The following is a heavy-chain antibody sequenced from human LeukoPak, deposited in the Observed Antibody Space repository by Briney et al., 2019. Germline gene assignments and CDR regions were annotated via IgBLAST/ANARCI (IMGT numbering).Heavy chain of an antibody. CDR2: IYYSGRT. Sequence: SETLSLTCTVSGGSISSSSNYWGWIRQPPGKGLEWIGTIYYSGRTYYNPSLKRRVTISVDTSKNQFSLKLSSVTAADRAVYYCARTKYSSKWSSFDYWGRGTLVTVSS. J-gene: IGHJ4*02. V-gene: IGHV4-39*01. CDR1: GGSISSSSNY. CDR3: ARTKYSSKWSSFDY. D-gene: IGHD6-13*01.